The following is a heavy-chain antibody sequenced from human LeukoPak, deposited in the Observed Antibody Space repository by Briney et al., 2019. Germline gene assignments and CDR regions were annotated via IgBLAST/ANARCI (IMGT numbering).Heavy chain of an antibody. D-gene: IGHD3-22*01. CDR3: ARDTYYYDSSGYFVFDY. V-gene: IGHV4-38-2*02. CDR1: GYSISTGYY. CDR2: FYHGGST. Sequence: PSETLSLTCTVSGYSISTGYYWDWIRQPPGKGLEWIGTFYHGGSTYYNPSLKSRVTISVDTSKNQFSLNLTSVTAADTAVYYCARDTYYYDSSGYFVFDYWGQGTLVTVSS. J-gene: IGHJ4*02.